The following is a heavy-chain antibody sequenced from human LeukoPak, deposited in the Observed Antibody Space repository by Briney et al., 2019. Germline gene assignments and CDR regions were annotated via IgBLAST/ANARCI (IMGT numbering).Heavy chain of an antibody. J-gene: IGHJ3*02. CDR3: ARSEYSSSSDAFYI. V-gene: IGHV3-11*01. D-gene: IGHD6-6*01. Sequence: GGSLRLSCAASGFTFSDYYMSWIRQAPGKGLEWVSYISSSGSTIYYADSVKGRFTISRDNAKNSLYLQMNSLRAEDTAVYYCARSEYSSSSDAFYIWGQGTMVTLSS. CDR2: ISSSGSTI. CDR1: GFTFSDYY.